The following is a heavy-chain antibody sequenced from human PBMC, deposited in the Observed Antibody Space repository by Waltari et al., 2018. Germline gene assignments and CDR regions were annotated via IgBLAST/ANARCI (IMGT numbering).Heavy chain of an antibody. CDR1: GGSFSGYY. D-gene: IGHD2-2*01. CDR2: INHSGST. J-gene: IGHJ4*02. V-gene: IGHV4-34*01. CDR3: ARGRGVVVPAAIYY. Sequence: QVQLQQWGAGLLKPSETLSLTCAVYGGSFSGYYWSWIRQPPGKGLEWIGEINHSGSTNYNPSLKSRVTISVDTSKNQFSLKLSSVTAADTAVYYCARGRGVVVPAAIYYWGQGTLVTVSS.